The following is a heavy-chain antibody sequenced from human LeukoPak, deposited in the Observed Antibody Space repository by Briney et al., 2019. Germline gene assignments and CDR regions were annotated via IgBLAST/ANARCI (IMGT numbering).Heavy chain of an antibody. CDR3: ARGSDYEDAFDI. Sequence: APVKVSCKASGYTFTGYHMHWVRQAPGQGLERMGWINPNSGGTNYAQKFQGRVTMTRDTSISTAYMELSRLRSDDTAVYYCARGSDYEDAFDIWGQGTMVTVSS. CDR1: GYTFTGYH. CDR2: INPNSGGT. V-gene: IGHV1-2*02. J-gene: IGHJ3*02. D-gene: IGHD4-17*01.